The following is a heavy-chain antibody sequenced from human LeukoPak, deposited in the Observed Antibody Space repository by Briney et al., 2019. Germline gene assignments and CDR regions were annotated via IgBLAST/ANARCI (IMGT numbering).Heavy chain of an antibody. Sequence: SETLSLTCTVSGGSLSNYYWSWIRQPPGKGLEWIGYIYYSGSTNYNPSLKSRVTISVDTSKNQFSLKLTSVTAADTAVSYSARVGSRYYDSSGYYSNWFDPWGQGTLVTVSS. V-gene: IGHV4-59*01. CDR3: ARVGSRYYDSSGYYSNWFDP. J-gene: IGHJ5*02. D-gene: IGHD3-22*01. CDR1: GGSLSNYY. CDR2: IYYSGST.